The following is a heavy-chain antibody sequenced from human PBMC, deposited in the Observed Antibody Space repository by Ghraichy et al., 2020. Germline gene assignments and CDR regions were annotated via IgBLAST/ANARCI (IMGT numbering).Heavy chain of an antibody. CDR3: AREQLWFGELLSPFDY. CDR1: GYTFTSYG. V-gene: IGHV1-18*01. CDR2: ISAYNGNT. J-gene: IGHJ4*02. Sequence: ASVKVSCKASGYTFTSYGISWVRQAPGQGLEWMGWISAYNGNTNYAQKLQGRVTMTTDTSTSTAYMELRSLRSDDTAVYYCAREQLWFGELLSPFDYWGQGTLVTVSS. D-gene: IGHD3-10*01.